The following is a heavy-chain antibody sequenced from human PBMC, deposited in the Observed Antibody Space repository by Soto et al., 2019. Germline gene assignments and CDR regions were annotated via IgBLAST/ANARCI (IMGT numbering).Heavy chain of an antibody. CDR2: TSYDGSNK. D-gene: IGHD4-17*01. CDR3: AKAIVSTVALYGMDV. CDR1: GFAFSNYA. V-gene: IGHV3-30*18. Sequence: QVQLVASWGGLVQPGRSLRLSCAASGFAFSNYAMHWVRQAPGKGTEWVAVTSYDGSNKYYADSGKGRFTISRDNASNTLFLQMDSLRVEDTAIYYCAKAIVSTVALYGMDVWGQGTTVTVSS. J-gene: IGHJ6*02.